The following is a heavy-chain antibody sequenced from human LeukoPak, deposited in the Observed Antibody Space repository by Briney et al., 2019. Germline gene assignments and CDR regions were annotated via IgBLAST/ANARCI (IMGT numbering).Heavy chain of an antibody. CDR3: ARDRESDYGDIESYWFDP. J-gene: IGHJ5*02. CDR1: GYTFSIYG. CDR2: ISAYKGNT. Sequence: ASVKVSCKASGYTFSIYGISWVRQAPGQGLEWMGWISAYKGNTNYAQKLQGRVTMTTDTSTSTAYMELRSLRSDDTAVYYCARDRESDYGDIESYWFDPWGQGTLVIVSS. D-gene: IGHD4-17*01. V-gene: IGHV1-18*01.